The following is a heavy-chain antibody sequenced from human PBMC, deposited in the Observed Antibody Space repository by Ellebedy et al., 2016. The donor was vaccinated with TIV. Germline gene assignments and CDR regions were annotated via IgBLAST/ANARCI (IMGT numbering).Heavy chain of an antibody. D-gene: IGHD1-1*01. Sequence: PGGSLRLSCAASGFSFNSYAMSWVRQAPGKGLEWVAVVSYVGNNKYYADSVKGRFTISRDNSENTLYLHMNSLRTEDTGLYYCARGRTANWYFDLWGRGTLVTVSS. CDR3: ARGRTANWYFDL. J-gene: IGHJ2*01. CDR1: GFSFNSYA. CDR2: VSYVGNNK. V-gene: IGHV3-30*03.